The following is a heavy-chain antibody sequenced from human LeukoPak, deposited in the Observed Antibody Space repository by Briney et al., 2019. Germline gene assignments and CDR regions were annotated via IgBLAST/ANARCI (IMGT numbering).Heavy chain of an antibody. CDR3: ARVTWDSSGYYLLYYYCYYMDV. CDR2: IYYSGST. D-gene: IGHD3-22*01. V-gene: IGHV4-39*07. CDR1: GGSISSSSYY. J-gene: IGHJ6*03. Sequence: SETLSLTCTVSGGSISSSSYYWGWLRQPPGKGLEWIGSIYYSGSTYYNPSLESRVTISVDTSKNQFSLKLSSVTAADTAVYYCARVTWDSSGYYLLYYYCYYMDVWGKGTTVTVSS.